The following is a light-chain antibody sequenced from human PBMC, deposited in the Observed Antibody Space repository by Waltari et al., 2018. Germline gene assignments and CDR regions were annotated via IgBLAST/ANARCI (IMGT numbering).Light chain of an antibody. CDR3: QQYDGAVVT. CDR2: SAS. J-gene: IGKJ4*01. Sequence: IVLTQSPGTLSLSPGERATLSCRASQSVSTISLTLYQQNAGQAPRLLIYSASNRAAGIPDRFSGSGSETAFALSIRRLEAEDSEMYYRQQYDGAVVTFGGGTKVEIK. V-gene: IGKV3-20*01. CDR1: QSVSTIS.